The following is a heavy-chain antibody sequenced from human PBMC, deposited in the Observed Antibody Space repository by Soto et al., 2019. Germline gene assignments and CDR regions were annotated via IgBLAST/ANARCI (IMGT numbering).Heavy chain of an antibody. V-gene: IGHV4-39*07. J-gene: IGHJ6*02. CDR2: IYYSGST. Sequence: PSETLSLTCTVSGGSISSSSYYWGWIRQPPGKGLEWIGSIYYSGSTNYNPSLKSRVTISVDTSKNQFSLKLSSVTAADTAVYYCASTQLERRYYYYGMDVWGQGTTVTVSS. CDR1: GGSISSSSYY. D-gene: IGHD1-1*01. CDR3: ASTQLERRYYYYGMDV.